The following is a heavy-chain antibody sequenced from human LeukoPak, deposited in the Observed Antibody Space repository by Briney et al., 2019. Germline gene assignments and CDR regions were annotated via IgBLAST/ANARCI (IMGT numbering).Heavy chain of an antibody. Sequence: ASVNVSCTASGYTFTGYYMHWVRQAPGQGLEWMGWINPNSGGTNYAQKFQGWVTMTRDTSISTAYMELSRLRSDDTAVYYCARGPRTTGTFDYWGQGTLVTVSS. J-gene: IGHJ4*02. CDR1: GYTFTGYY. D-gene: IGHD1-1*01. CDR3: ARGPRTTGTFDY. CDR2: INPNSGGT. V-gene: IGHV1-2*04.